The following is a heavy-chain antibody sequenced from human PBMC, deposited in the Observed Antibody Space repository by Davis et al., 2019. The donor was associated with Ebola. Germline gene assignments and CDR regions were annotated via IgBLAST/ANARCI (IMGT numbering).Heavy chain of an antibody. CDR3: ARKEGRDGYRGFQH. CDR1: GFTFSSYW. CDR2: IKQDGSEK. J-gene: IGHJ1*01. V-gene: IGHV3-7*01. D-gene: IGHD5-24*01. Sequence: GESLKISCAASGFTFSSYWMSWVRQAPGKGLEWVANIKQDGSEKYYVDSVKGRFTISRDNSKNTLYLQMNSLRAEDTAVYYCARKEGRDGYRGFQHWGQGTLVTVSS.